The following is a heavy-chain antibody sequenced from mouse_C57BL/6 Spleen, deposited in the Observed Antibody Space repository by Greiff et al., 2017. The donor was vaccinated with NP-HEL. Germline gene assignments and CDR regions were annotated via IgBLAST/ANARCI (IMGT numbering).Heavy chain of an antibody. D-gene: IGHD1-1*01. Sequence: EVQLQQSGPELVKPGASVKIPCKASGYTFTDYNMDWVKQSHGKSLEWIGDINPNNGGTIYNQKFKGKATLTVDKSSSTAYMELRSLTSEDTAVYYCARSHGSSYGYAMDYWGQGTSVTVSS. V-gene: IGHV1-18*01. CDR1: GYTFTDYN. CDR3: ARSHGSSYGYAMDY. J-gene: IGHJ4*01. CDR2: INPNNGGT.